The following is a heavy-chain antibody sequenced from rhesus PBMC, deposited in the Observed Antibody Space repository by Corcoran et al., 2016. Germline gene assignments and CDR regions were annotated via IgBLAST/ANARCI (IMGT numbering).Heavy chain of an antibody. V-gene: IGHV4-122*02. D-gene: IGHD6-25*01. CDR2: ISYSGST. J-gene: IGHJ4*01. Sequence: QLQLQESGPGLVKPSETLSLTCAVSGYSISSGYGWSWIRQPPGKGLDCIGSISYSGSTSYNPSPKSRVTISRDTSKNQFSLKLSSVTAADMAVYYCARDWERQPFDYWGQGVLVTVSS. CDR1: GYSISSGYG. CDR3: ARDWERQPFDY.